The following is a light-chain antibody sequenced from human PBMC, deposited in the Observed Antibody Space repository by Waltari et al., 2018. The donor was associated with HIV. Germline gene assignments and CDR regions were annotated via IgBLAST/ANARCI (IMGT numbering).Light chain of an antibody. CDR3: SSYTRATTWV. J-gene: IGLJ3*02. V-gene: IGLV2-14*03. CDR1: SSDIGDYNF. CDR2: DVA. Sequence: QSALTQPASVSGSPGQSITISCTGSSSDIGDYNFVSWYQHHPGKAPKLIIFDVAERPSGISHRFSGSKSANTASLTISGLQAGDEADYYCSSYTRATTWVFGGGTKLTVL.